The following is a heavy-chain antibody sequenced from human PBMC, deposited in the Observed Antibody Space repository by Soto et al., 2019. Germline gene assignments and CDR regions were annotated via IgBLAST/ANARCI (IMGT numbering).Heavy chain of an antibody. D-gene: IGHD3-3*01. Sequence: SETLSLTCTVSGGSISSSSYYWGWIRQPPGKGLEWIGSIYYSGSTYYNPSLKSRVTISVDTSKNQFSLKLSSVTAADTAVYYCARGDVLRFLEWLLSPFDYWGQGTLVTVSS. CDR2: IYYSGST. J-gene: IGHJ4*02. V-gene: IGHV4-39*01. CDR3: ARGDVLRFLEWLLSPFDY. CDR1: GGSISSSSYY.